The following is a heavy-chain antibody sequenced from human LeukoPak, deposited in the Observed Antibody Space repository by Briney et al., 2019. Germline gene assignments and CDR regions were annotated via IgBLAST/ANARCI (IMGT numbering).Heavy chain of an antibody. CDR1: GFTFADAW. CDR3: TTDGGGGAYTPFDY. J-gene: IGHJ4*02. CDR2: IKSKSDGGAA. V-gene: IGHV3-15*01. Sequence: PGGSLRLSCAASGFTFADAWMSWVRQVPGKGLEWIGRIKSKSDGGAADYAAPVKDIFIFTRDDSKDTLYLQMDSLKTEDSAMYFCTTDGGGGAYTPFDYWGQGTLVTVPS. D-gene: IGHD2-15*01.